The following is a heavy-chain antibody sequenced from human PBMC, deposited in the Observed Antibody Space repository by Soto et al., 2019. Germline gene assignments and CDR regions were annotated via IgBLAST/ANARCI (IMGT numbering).Heavy chain of an antibody. CDR1: GFAFSNYW. CDR2: IKQDGSEK. Sequence: EVQLVESGGGLVQPGGSLRLSCAASGFAFSNYWMSWVRQAPGKGLEWVATIKQDGSEKYYVDSVKGRFTISRDKAKNSLDLQRNSLRAEDTAVYHCARGGTSMIVVGAFDDWGQGTLVTVSS. CDR3: ARGGTSMIVVGAFDD. D-gene: IGHD3-22*01. J-gene: IGHJ4*02. V-gene: IGHV3-7*01.